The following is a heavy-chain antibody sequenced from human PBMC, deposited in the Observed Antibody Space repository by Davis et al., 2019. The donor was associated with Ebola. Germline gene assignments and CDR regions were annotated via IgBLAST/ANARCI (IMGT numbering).Heavy chain of an antibody. J-gene: IGHJ5*02. CDR2: IKQDGSNT. D-gene: IGHD3-3*01. CDR3: ARTRRRFLEWLFVFDP. V-gene: IGHV3-7*01. CDR1: GFTVSSNY. Sequence: GESLKISCAASGFTVSSNYMSWVRQAPGKGLEWVANIKQDGSNTYYADSVKGRFTISRDNSKNTLYLQMNSLRAEDTAVYYCARTRRRFLEWLFVFDPWGQGTLVTVSS.